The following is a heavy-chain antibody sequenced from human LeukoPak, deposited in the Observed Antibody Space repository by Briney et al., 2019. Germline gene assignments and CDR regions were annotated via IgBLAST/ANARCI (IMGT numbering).Heavy chain of an antibody. V-gene: IGHV3-23*01. Sequence: PGGSLRLSCAASGFTFSSYAMSWVRQAPGKGLEWVSAISGSGGSTYYADSVRGRFTISRDNSKNTLYLQMNSLRAEDTAVYYCAKFGTGDYGMDVWGQGTTVTVSS. J-gene: IGHJ6*02. CDR2: ISGSGGST. CDR3: AKFGTGDYGMDV. CDR1: GFTFSSYA. D-gene: IGHD3-10*01.